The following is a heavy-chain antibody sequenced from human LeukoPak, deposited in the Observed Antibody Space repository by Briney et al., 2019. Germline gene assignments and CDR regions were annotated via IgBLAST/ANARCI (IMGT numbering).Heavy chain of an antibody. CDR2: IIPIFGTA. CDR3: ARQVGATIYFDY. CDR1: GGTFSSYA. Sequence: ASVKVSCKASGGTFSSYAISWVRQAPGQGLEWMGGIIPIFGTANYAQKFQGRVTITTDESTSTAYMELSSLRSEDTAVYYCARQVGATIYFDYWGQGTLVTVSS. D-gene: IGHD1-26*01. V-gene: IGHV1-69*05. J-gene: IGHJ4*02.